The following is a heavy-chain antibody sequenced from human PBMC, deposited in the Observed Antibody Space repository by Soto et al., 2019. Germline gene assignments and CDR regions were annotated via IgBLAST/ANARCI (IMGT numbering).Heavy chain of an antibody. D-gene: IGHD1-20*01. CDR1: GFTFNSFT. J-gene: IGHJ4*02. CDR3: ARGPISHFDY. V-gene: IGHV3-21*01. Sequence: EVQLMESGGGLVEPGESLRVSCAASGFTFNSFTMNWVRQAPGRGLEWVSSISATGNSIYYADSVKGRFTISRDNAKNSLFLEMNSLRADDTAIYYCARGPISHFDYWGRGTPVTVSS. CDR2: ISATGNSI.